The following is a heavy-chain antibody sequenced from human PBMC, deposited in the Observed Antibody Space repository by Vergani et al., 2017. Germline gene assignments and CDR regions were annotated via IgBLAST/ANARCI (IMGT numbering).Heavy chain of an antibody. CDR2: ISSSSSYI. CDR3: ARYSVDTAMGDFDY. CDR1: GFTFSSYS. Sequence: EVQLVESGGGLVKPGGSLRLSCAASGFTFSSYSMNWVRQAPGKGLEWVSSISSSSSYIYYADSVKGRFTISRDNAKNSLYLQMNSLRAEDTAVYYCARYSVDTAMGDFDYWGQGTLVTVSS. V-gene: IGHV3-21*01. J-gene: IGHJ4*02. D-gene: IGHD5-18*01.